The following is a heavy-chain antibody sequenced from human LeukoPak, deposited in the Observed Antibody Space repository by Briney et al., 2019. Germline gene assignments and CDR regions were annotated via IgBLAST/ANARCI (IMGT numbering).Heavy chain of an antibody. CDR2: INYSGST. D-gene: IGHD3-10*01. CDR3: ARLATYYYGSMTYYFFEH. CDR1: VGSSSSYY. V-gene: IGHV4-59*01. J-gene: IGHJ4*02. Sequence: SETLSLTCTVSVGSSSSYYWSWIRQPPGKGLEWIGYINYSGSTNYNPSLKSRVTISVDTSKNQFSLKLSSVTAADTAVYYCARLATYYYGSMTYYFFEHWGQGILVTVSS.